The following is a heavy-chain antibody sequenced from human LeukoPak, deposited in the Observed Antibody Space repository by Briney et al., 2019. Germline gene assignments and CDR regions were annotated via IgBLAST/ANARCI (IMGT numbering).Heavy chain of an antibody. J-gene: IGHJ4*02. CDR1: GFTVSNNY. V-gene: IGHV3-53*01. CDR3: AKGYGSGTYCLDY. CDR2: ISSGGT. Sequence: GGSLRLSCAASGFTVSNNYMTWVRQAPGKGLEWVSAISSGGTYYADSVTGRFTISRDNSKNTLYLQMNSLRVEDTAVYYCAKGYGSGTYCLDYWGQGILVTVSS. D-gene: IGHD3-10*01.